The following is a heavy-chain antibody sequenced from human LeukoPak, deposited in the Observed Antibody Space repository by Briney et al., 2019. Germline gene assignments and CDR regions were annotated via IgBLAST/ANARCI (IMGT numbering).Heavy chain of an antibody. CDR2: IYYSGST. V-gene: IGHV4-39*07. Sequence: SETLSLTRTVSGGSISSYYWSWIRQPPGKGLEWIGSIYYSGSTYYNPSLKSRVTISVDTSKNQFSLKLSSVTAADTAVYYCARDLVAVAAPNWFDPWGQGTLVTVSS. CDR3: ARDLVAVAAPNWFDP. J-gene: IGHJ5*02. CDR1: GGSISSYY. D-gene: IGHD6-19*01.